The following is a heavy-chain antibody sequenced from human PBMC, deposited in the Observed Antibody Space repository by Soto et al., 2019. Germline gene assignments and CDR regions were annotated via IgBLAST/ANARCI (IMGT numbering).Heavy chain of an antibody. CDR1: GFTFSSYA. Sequence: GGSLRLSCAASGFTFSSYAMSWVRQAPGKGLEWVSAISGSGGSTYYADSVKGRFTISRDNSKNTLYLQMNSLRAEDTAVYYCAKDLEEQLVRHDAFDIWGQGTMVTVSS. CDR3: AKDLEEQLVRHDAFDI. V-gene: IGHV3-23*01. CDR2: ISGSGGST. D-gene: IGHD6-6*01. J-gene: IGHJ3*02.